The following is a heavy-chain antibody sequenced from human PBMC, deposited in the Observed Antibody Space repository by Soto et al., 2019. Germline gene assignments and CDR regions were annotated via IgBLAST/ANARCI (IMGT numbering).Heavy chain of an antibody. CDR1: GDSVSSNSAS. J-gene: IGHJ5*02. D-gene: IGHD6-6*01. CDR2: TYYRSKWYN. Sequence: SQTLSLTCAISGDSVSSNSASWNWIRQSPSRGLEWLGRTYYRSKWYNDYAVSVKSRITINPDTSKNQFSLQLNSVTPEDTSVYYCASERWIHGAHCSILFGPWCQGTLVT. CDR3: ASERWIHGAHCSILFGP. V-gene: IGHV6-1*01.